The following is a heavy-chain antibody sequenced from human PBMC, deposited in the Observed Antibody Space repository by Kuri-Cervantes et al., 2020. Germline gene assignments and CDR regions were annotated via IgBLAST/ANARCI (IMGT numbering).Heavy chain of an antibody. V-gene: IGHV3-23*01. Sequence: GESLKISCAASGFTFSNAWMSWVRQAPGKGLEWVSGISNSGGSTYYADSVKGRFTISRDNSKNTLYLQMNSLRAEDTAVYYCANRRDAFDIWGQGTMVTVSS. CDR2: ISNSGGST. CDR3: ANRRDAFDI. J-gene: IGHJ3*02. CDR1: GFTFSNAW.